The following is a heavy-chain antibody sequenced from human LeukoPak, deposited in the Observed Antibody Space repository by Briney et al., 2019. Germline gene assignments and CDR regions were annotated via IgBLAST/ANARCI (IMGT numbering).Heavy chain of an antibody. CDR1: GYTFTYYH. CDR2: ILPDSGAT. Sequence: ASVKVSCKASGYTFTYYHLHWLRQVPGQGLEWMGWILPDSGATNYPQTFVGRVTMTKDTSISTAYMELSTLRSDDTAVYSSARGGSDNREWDYFDPWGKGTLVTVSS. D-gene: IGHD1-7*01. CDR3: ARGGSDNREWDYFDP. J-gene: IGHJ5*02. V-gene: IGHV1-2*02.